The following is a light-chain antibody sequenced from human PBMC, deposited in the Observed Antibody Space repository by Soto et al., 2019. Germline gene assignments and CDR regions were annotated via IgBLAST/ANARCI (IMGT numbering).Light chain of an antibody. V-gene: IGLV2-11*01. Sequence: QSALTQPRSVSGSPGQSVTISCTGSSSDVGAYNDVSWYQHNTGKAPKLLIYDVNKRPSGVPDRFSGSKFGNTASLTISGLQADDEATFYCCSYAGSYDYVFGTGTKVTVL. J-gene: IGLJ1*01. CDR1: SSDVGAYND. CDR2: DVN. CDR3: CSYAGSYDYV.